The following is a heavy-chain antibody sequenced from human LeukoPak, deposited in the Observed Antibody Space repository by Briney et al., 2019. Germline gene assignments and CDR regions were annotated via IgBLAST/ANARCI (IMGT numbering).Heavy chain of an antibody. Sequence: GGSLRLSCAASGFTVSSNYMSWVRQAPGKGLEWVSIIYSGGSTSYADSVKGRFAISRDNSKNTLYLQMSSLRAEDTAVYYCARVWFGESGVDYWGQGTLVTVSS. CDR1: GFTVSSNY. J-gene: IGHJ4*02. CDR3: ARVWFGESGVDY. CDR2: IYSGGST. V-gene: IGHV3-66*01. D-gene: IGHD3-10*01.